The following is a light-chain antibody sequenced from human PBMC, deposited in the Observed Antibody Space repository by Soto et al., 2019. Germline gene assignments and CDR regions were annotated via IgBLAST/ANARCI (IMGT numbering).Light chain of an antibody. J-gene: IGKJ1*01. CDR1: QAIRTD. CDR2: AAS. CDR3: LQEYSYPRT. V-gene: IGKV1-6*01. Sequence: AIQVTQSPSSLSASVGDRVTITCRASQAIRTDLGWYQQKPGKAPKLLIFAASNLYSGVPPRFTGSGSGTDFTLTINNLQAEDFATYYCLQEYSYPRTFGQGTKVDIK.